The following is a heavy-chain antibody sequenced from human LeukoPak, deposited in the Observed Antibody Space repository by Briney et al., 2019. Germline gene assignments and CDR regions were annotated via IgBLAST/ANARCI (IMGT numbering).Heavy chain of an antibody. CDR2: IYWDEDK. D-gene: IGHD3-9*01. V-gene: IGHV2-5*02. J-gene: IGHJ4*02. Sequence: SGPTLVKPTQTLTLTCTFSGFSLSTSGVGVGWIRQPPGKALEWLALIYWDEDKRYSPPLKSRLTITKDTSKNQVVLTMTNMDPVDTATYFCALQYYDLLTGYWELDYWGQGTLVTVSS. CDR3: ALQYYDLLTGYWELDY. CDR1: GFSLSTSGVG.